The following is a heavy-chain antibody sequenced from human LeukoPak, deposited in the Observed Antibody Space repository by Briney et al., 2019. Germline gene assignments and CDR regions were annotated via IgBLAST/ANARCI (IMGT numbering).Heavy chain of an antibody. CDR1: GFTFDDYA. D-gene: IGHD6-19*01. V-gene: IGHV3-43*02. Sequence: GGSLRLSCAASGFTFDDYAMHWVRQAPGKGLTWVSLITGDGSNTYYAASVKGRFTISRDNSKNTLYLQMSSLRAEDTAVYYCVKVTVATDTYAFDIWGQGTMVTVSS. J-gene: IGHJ3*02. CDR3: VKVTVATDTYAFDI. CDR2: ITGDGSNT.